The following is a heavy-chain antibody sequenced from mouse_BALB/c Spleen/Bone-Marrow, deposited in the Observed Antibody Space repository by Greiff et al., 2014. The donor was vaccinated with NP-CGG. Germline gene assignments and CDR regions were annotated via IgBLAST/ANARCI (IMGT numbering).Heavy chain of an antibody. CDR2: INPGSGGT. V-gene: IGHV1-54*01. J-gene: IGHJ3*01. CDR3: ARELGVFAY. Sequence: VQLQQSGAELVRPGTSVKVSCKASGYAFTNYLIEWVKQRPGQGLEWIGVINPGSGGTNYNGKFKGKATLTADKSSSTAYMQLSSLTSDDSAVYFCARELGVFAYWGQGTLVTVSA. D-gene: IGHD4-1*01. CDR1: GYAFTNYL.